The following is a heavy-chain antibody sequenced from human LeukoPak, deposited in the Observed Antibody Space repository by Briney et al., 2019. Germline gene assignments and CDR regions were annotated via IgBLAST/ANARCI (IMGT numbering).Heavy chain of an antibody. CDR3: VRGGSWGSFDY. D-gene: IGHD7-27*01. V-gene: IGHV3-30*04. J-gene: IGHJ4*02. CDR2: TSYDGSSS. Sequence: GGSLRLSCAASGFSFSYSALHWVRRAPGKGLEWVALTSYDGSSSFYTDSVKGRFTISRDNATNSVYLQMNTLRVEDTAVYFCVRGGSWGSFDYWGQGTLVTVSS. CDR1: GFSFSYSA.